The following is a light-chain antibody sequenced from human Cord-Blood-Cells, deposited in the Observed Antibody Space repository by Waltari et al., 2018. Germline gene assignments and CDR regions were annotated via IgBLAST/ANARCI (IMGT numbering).Light chain of an antibody. CDR1: QNLSSY. J-gene: IGKJ1*01. CDR2: AAS. V-gene: IGKV1-39*01. Sequence: DIQMTHSPSSLSASVGDRVTITCRASQNLSSYLNWDQQKPGQDPKLLIYAASSLESGVPSRFSGSGSGTDYTLTISRLKPEDFATYYCQQSYSTRWTFGQGTKVEIK. CDR3: QQSYSTRWT.